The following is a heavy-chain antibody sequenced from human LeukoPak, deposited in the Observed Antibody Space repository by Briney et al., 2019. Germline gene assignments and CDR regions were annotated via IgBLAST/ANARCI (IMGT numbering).Heavy chain of an antibody. CDR1: GDSISSNYFY. J-gene: IGHJ4*02. Sequence: PSETLSLTCSVSGDSISSNYFYWGWIRQSPGKGLEWIGSIYYSGNTYYNPSLKSRVTISADTSKNQVSLKLNSVTAADAAVYYCASTSLSISSSWFVFDFWGQGTLVTVSS. D-gene: IGHD6-13*01. V-gene: IGHV4-39*01. CDR2: IYYSGNT. CDR3: ASTSLSISSSWFVFDF.